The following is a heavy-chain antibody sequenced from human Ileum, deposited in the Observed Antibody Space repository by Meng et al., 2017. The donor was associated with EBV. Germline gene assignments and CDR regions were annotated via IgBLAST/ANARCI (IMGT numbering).Heavy chain of an antibody. J-gene: IGHJ4*02. V-gene: IGHV4-59*08. CDR2: IYYSGST. D-gene: IGHD2-15*01. Sequence: HVPPQEPAPGRVRPAYTLSLSCTVSGGSISSYYWSWSRQPPGKGLEWIGYIYYSGSTNYNPSLKSRVTISVDTSKNQFSLNLSSVTAADTAVYYCARGGWSLDYWGQGTLVTVSS. CDR1: GGSISSYY. CDR3: ARGGWSLDY.